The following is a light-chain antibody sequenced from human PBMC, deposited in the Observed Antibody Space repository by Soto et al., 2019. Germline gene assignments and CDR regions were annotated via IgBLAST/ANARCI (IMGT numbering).Light chain of an antibody. CDR3: QQGFSAPPWT. V-gene: IGKV1-39*01. CDR2: DAS. CDR1: QSINNY. J-gene: IGKJ1*01. Sequence: DIQMTQSPSSLSASVGDRITITCRSIQSINNYLNWYQQRPGKAPKVIIYDASSLQSGVPSRFSGSGSGTDFALTISSLQPEDFATYYCQQGFSAPPWTFGQGTKV.